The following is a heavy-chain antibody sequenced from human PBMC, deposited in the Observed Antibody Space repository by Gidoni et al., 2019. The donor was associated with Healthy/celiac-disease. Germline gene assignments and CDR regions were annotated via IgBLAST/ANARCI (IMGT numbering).Heavy chain of an antibody. CDR2: INPSGGST. V-gene: IGHV1-46*01. J-gene: IGHJ3*02. CDR1: GYTFTSYY. Sequence: QVQLVQSGAEVKKPGASVKVSCKASGYTFTSYYMHWVRQAPGQGLEWMGIINPSGGSTSYAQKFQGRVTMTRDTSTSTVYMELSSLRSEDTAVYYCARDRAYRQQGRDAFDIWGQGTMVTVSS. CDR3: ARDRAYRQQGRDAFDI. D-gene: IGHD6-13*01.